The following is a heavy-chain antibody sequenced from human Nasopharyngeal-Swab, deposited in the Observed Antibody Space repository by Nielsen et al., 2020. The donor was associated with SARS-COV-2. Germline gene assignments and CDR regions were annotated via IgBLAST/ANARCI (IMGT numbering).Heavy chain of an antibody. CDR3: ARATTVTRAAIDY. Sequence: WIRQPPGKGLEWIGYIYYSGSTYYNPSLKSRVTISVDTSKNQFSLKLSSVTAADTAVYYCARATTVTRAAIDYWGQGTLVTVSS. D-gene: IGHD4-17*01. J-gene: IGHJ4*02. V-gene: IGHV4-30-4*01. CDR2: IYYSGST.